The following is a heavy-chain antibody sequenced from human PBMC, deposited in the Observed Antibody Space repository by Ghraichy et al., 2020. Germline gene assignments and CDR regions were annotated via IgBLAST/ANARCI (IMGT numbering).Heavy chain of an antibody. J-gene: IGHJ4*02. D-gene: IGHD3-9*01. CDR1: GFTFSSYA. CDR2: ISASGGST. Sequence: GGSLRLSCAASGFTFSSYAMSWVRQAPGKGLEWVSAISASGGSTYYADSVKGRFTISRDNSRNTLYLQMNSLRAEDTAVYYCAKDPTYYDTLTGYDYLDYWGQGTLVTVSS. V-gene: IGHV3-23*01. CDR3: AKDPTYYDTLTGYDYLDY.